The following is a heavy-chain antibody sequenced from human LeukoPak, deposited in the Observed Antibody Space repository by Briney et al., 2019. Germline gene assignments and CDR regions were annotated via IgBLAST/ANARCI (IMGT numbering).Heavy chain of an antibody. D-gene: IGHD1-26*01. CDR1: GFTFSTYA. CDR3: TKSPFSGSYRFED. V-gene: IGHV3-23*01. J-gene: IGHJ4*02. Sequence: GGSLRLSCVASGFTFSTYAMSWVPQAPAQGLEWVSVISGSGVTTYYADSVKGRFSISRANSKNTLWLQMSSLRAEDTAVYFCTKSPFSGSYRFEDWGQGTLVTVSS. CDR2: ISGSGVTT.